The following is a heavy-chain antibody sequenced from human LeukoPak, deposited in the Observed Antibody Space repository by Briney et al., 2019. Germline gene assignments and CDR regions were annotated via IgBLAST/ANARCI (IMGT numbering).Heavy chain of an antibody. D-gene: IGHD2-21*02. CDR2: IQYDGSRK. CDR1: GFTFSTSD. J-gene: IGHJ4*02. Sequence: GGSLRLSCATSGFTFSTSDMHWVRQAPGKGLEWVSFIQYDGSRKNYVDSVKGRFTISRDNSKNTLYLQMFSLRAEDTAVYYCARMSWVTVDYWGQGTLVTVSS. V-gene: IGHV3-30*02. CDR3: ARMSWVTVDY.